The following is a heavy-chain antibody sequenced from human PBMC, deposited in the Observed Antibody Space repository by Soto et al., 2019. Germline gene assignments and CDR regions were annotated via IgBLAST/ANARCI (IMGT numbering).Heavy chain of an antibody. CDR1: GFTFSMYW. CDR2: INGDGTDT. V-gene: IGHV3-74*03. D-gene: IGHD3-16*01. J-gene: IGHJ4*02. Sequence: EVQLVESGGGLVQPGGSLRLSCAASGFTFSMYWMTWVRQAPGKGLLWVSRINGDGTDTTYADSVKGRFTISRDNAKNTVYMQMNGLRAEDTAVYYCAREVGRGSGSYYLDYWGQETLVTVSS. CDR3: AREVGRGSGSYYLDY.